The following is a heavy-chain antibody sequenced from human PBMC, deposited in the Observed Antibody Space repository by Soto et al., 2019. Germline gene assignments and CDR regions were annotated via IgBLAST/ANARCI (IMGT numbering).Heavy chain of an antibody. V-gene: IGHV4-39*01. CDR3: ARFEENYDFWSGFSVGYGMDV. Sequence: PSETLSLTCTVSGGSISSSSYYWGWIRQPPGKGLEWIGSIYYSGSTYYNPSLKSRVTISVDTSKNQFSLKLSSVTAADTAVYYCARFEENYDFWSGFSVGYGMDVWGQGTTVTVSS. D-gene: IGHD3-3*01. J-gene: IGHJ6*02. CDR1: GGSISSSSYY. CDR2: IYYSGST.